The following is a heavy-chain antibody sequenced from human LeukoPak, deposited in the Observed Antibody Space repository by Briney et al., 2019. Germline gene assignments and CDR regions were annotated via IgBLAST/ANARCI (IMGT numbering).Heavy chain of an antibody. J-gene: IGHJ4*02. CDR2: ISSSSTTI. Sequence: GGSLRLSCAASGFTFSSYSMNWVRQAPGKGLEWLSYISSSSTTIYYADSVQGRFTISRDNAKNSLYLQMNSLRAGDTAVYYCTRATAGFDYWGQGTLVTVSS. CDR3: TRATAGFDY. V-gene: IGHV3-48*01. CDR1: GFTFSSYS.